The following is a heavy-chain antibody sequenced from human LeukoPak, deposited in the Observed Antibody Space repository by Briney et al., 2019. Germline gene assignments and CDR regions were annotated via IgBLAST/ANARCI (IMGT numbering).Heavy chain of an antibody. J-gene: IGHJ6*02. D-gene: IGHD3-10*01. CDR2: FDPEDGET. V-gene: IGHV1-24*01. Sequence: ASVKVSCKVSGYTLTELSMHWVRQAPGKGREWMGGFDPEDGETIYAQKFQGGVTMTEDTSTDTAYMELSSLRSEDTAVYYCATPSMVRGAGDYYYGMDVWGQGTTVTVSS. CDR1: GYTLTELS. CDR3: ATPSMVRGAGDYYYGMDV.